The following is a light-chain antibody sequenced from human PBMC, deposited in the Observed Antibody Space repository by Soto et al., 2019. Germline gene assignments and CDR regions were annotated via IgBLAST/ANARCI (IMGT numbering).Light chain of an antibody. V-gene: IGKV3-20*01. J-gene: IGKJ1*01. CDR2: GAS. CDR3: QQYSRSPRT. CDR1: QSVSSSY. Sequence: EIVLTQSPGTLSLSPGERATLSCRASQSVSSSYLAWYQQKPGQAPRLLISGASSRATGIPDRFSGSGSGTDFTLTVSRLEPEDFGVYYCQQYSRSPRTFGQGTKV.